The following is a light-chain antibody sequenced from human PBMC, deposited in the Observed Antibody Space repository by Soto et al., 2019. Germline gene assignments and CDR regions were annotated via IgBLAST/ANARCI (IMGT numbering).Light chain of an antibody. CDR2: AAS. CDR1: QDINNF. V-gene: IGKV1-27*01. J-gene: IGKJ2*01. Sequence: IPMTQSPSSLSASVGDRVTITCRASQDINNFLAWYQQKPGKVPKLLIYAASTLQSGVPSRFSGSGSGTDFTLTISSLQPEDVATYYCQKYNFAPYTFGQGTKLEIK. CDR3: QKYNFAPYT.